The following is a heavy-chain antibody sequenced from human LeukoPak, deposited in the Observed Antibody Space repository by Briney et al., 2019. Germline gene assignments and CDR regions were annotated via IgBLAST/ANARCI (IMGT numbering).Heavy chain of an antibody. V-gene: IGHV3-9*01. CDR2: ISWNSGSI. D-gene: IGHD7-27*01. J-gene: IGHJ4*02. CDR1: GFTFDDYA. CDR3: AKGLGYFDY. Sequence: GGSLRLSCAASGFTFDDYAMHWVRQAPGKGLERVSGISWNSGSIGYADSVKGRFTISRDNAKNSLYLQMNSLRAEDTALYYCAKGLGYFDYWGQGTLVTVSS.